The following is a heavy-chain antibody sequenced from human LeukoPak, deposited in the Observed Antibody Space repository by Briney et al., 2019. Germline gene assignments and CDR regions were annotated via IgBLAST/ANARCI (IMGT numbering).Heavy chain of an antibody. V-gene: IGHV1-2*02. D-gene: IGHD2-2*01. J-gene: IGHJ4*02. CDR2: INPNSGGT. CDR3: ARDVGEYCSSTNCYASHY. Sequence: GASVKVSCKTSGYTFTGYYIHWVRQAPGQGLQWLGWINPNSGGTNYARNFQGRVTVTRDTSTATAYMELRWLTSDDTAVYYCARDVGEYCSSTNCYASHYWGQGTLVTVSS. CDR1: GYTFTGYY.